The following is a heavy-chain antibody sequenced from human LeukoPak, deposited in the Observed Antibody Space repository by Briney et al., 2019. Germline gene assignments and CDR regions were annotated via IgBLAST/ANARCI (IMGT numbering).Heavy chain of an antibody. D-gene: IGHD5-18*01. Sequence: SETLSLTCTVSGGSISSYYWGWIRQPPGKGLEWIGSIYYSGSTYYNPSLKSRVTISVDTSKNQFSLKLSSVTAADTAVYYCARDRAGYSYGYWGQGTLVTVSS. J-gene: IGHJ4*02. CDR2: IYYSGST. V-gene: IGHV4-39*07. CDR1: GGSISSYY. CDR3: ARDRAGYSYGY.